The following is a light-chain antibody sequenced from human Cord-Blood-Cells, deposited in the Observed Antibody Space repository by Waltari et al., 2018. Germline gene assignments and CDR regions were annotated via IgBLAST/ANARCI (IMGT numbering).Light chain of an antibody. J-gene: IGLJ1*01. CDR1: SSDVGSYNL. Sequence: QSALTQPASVSGSPGQSITISCTGTSSDVGSYNLVSWYQQHPGKAPKLMIYEVSKRPSGVSNRCSGSKSGNTASLTISGLQAEDEADYYCCSYAGRSTFYVFGTGTKVTVL. V-gene: IGLV2-23*02. CDR2: EVS. CDR3: CSYAGRSTFYV.